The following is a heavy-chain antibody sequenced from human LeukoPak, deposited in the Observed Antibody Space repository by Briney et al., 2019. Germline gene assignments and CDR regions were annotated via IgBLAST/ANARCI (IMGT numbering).Heavy chain of an antibody. CDR2: INPNSGGT. CDR1: GGTFSSYA. V-gene: IGHV1-2*02. Sequence: GASVKVSCKASGGTFSSYAISWVRQAPGQGLEWMGWINPNSGGTDYAQKFQGRVTMTRDTSISTAYMELSRLRSDDTAVYYCARDSNDWGQGTLVTVSS. J-gene: IGHJ4*02. CDR3: ARDSND.